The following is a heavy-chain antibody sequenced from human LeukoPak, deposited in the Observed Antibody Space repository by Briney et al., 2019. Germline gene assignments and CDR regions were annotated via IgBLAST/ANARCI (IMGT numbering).Heavy chain of an antibody. CDR1: GGSFSDYY. CDR3: ATSGWYLLPGVY. D-gene: IGHD6-19*01. J-gene: IGHJ4*02. V-gene: IGHV4-34*01. CDR2: IYHRGST. Sequence: SETLSLTCAVYGGSFSDYYWTWIRQSPGKGLEWIGDIYHRGSTNYNPSLESRVTISVDTSKNQFSLKLSSVTAADTAVYYCATSGWYLLPGVYWGQGTLVTVSS.